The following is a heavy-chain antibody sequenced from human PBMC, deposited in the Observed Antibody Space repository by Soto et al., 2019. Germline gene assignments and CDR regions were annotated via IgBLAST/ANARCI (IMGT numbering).Heavy chain of an antibody. CDR1: GFTLSRYG. CDR2: ISFEGNTQ. CDR3: ARGAEHQLLSRDYFYGMDV. J-gene: IGHJ6*02. Sequence: QVQLVESGGGVVQPGRSLRLSCAASGFTLSRYGMHWVRQAPGKGLEWVAVISFEGNTQYYADSVKGRFTISRDNSKDTLSLQIHGLRPEDTAVYYCARGAEHQLLSRDYFYGMDVWGQGTTVSVSS. V-gene: IGHV3-30*05. D-gene: IGHD1-1*01.